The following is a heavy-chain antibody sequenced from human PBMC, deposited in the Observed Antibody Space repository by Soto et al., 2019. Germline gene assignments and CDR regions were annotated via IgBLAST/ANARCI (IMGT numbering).Heavy chain of an antibody. J-gene: IGHJ4*02. CDR2: ISYDGSNK. V-gene: IGHV3-30*18. CDR1: GFTFSSYG. CDR3: AKAGVGATGGGFDY. Sequence: QVQLVGSGGGVVQPGRSLRLSCAASGFTFSSYGMHWVRQAPGKGLEWVAVISYDGSNKYYADSVKGRFTISRDNSKNTLYLQMNSLRAEDTAVYYCAKAGVGATGGGFDYWGQGTLVTVSS. D-gene: IGHD1-26*01.